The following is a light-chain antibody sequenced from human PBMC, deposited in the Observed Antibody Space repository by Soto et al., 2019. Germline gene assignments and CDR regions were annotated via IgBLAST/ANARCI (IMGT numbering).Light chain of an antibody. J-gene: IGKJ5*01. V-gene: IGKV3-15*01. Sequence: EIVLTQSPAILSASPGGGATLSCRAAQDVTTNFAWYQLRPGQAPRLLMYGASTRATAIPARFSGSGSGTEFTLTINSLQSEDFAVYYCQQYNNWPTFGQGTRLEIK. CDR1: QDVTTN. CDR2: GAS. CDR3: QQYNNWPT.